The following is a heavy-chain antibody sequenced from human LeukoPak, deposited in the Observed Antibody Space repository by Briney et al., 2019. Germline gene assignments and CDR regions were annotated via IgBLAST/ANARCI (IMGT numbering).Heavy chain of an antibody. CDR2: INHSGST. D-gene: IGHD5-18*01. CDR1: GGSFSGYY. Sequence: KASETLSLTCAVYGGSFSGYYWSWIRQPPGKGLEWIGEINHSGSTNYNPSLKSRVTISVDTSKNQFSLKLSSVTAADTAVYCCARDSYGGQFDYWGQGTLVTVSS. CDR3: ARDSYGGQFDY. V-gene: IGHV4-34*01. J-gene: IGHJ4*02.